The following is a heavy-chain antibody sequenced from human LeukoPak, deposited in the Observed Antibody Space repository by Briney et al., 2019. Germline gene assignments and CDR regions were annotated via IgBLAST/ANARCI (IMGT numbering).Heavy chain of an antibody. D-gene: IGHD2-15*01. CDR2: ISAAGGIT. V-gene: IGHV3-23*01. CDR3: AGYYCSSGTCRKYLDY. Sequence: GSLRLSCAASGFTFSSYAMSWFRQAPGKGLEWVSTISAAGGITYYADSVKGRFTISRDNSKNTLFLQMSSLRAEDTAVYYCAGYYCSSGTCRKYLDYWGQGTLVTVSS. J-gene: IGHJ4*02. CDR1: GFTFSSYA.